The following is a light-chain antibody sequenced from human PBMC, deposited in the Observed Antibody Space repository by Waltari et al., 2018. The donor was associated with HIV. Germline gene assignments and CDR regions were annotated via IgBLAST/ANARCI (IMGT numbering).Light chain of an antibody. V-gene: IGLV1-44*01. CDR3: ATWDDSLNGWV. J-gene: IGLJ3*02. CDR1: SSNIGSNT. CDR2: RKE. Sequence: QSVLTQPPSASGTPGQRVTISCSGSSSNIGSNTVSWYQQVPGTAPKVFIYRKEDRPSGVPDRFSGSKSGTAASLAISGLQSEDEADYYCATWDDSLNGWVFGGGTKVTVL.